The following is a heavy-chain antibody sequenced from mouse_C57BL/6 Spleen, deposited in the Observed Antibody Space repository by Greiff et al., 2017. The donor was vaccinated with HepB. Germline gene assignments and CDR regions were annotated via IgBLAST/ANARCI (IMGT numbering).Heavy chain of an antibody. D-gene: IGHD1-1*01. Sequence: QVQLQQPGAELVKPGASVKLSCKASGYTFTSYWMHWVKQRPGRGLEWIGRIDPNSGGTKYNEKFKSKATLTVDKPSSTAYMQFSSLTSEDSAVYVCARDYGSSWGWFAYWGQGTLGTVSA. V-gene: IGHV1-72*01. CDR1: GYTFTSYW. J-gene: IGHJ3*01. CDR2: IDPNSGGT. CDR3: ARDYGSSWGWFAY.